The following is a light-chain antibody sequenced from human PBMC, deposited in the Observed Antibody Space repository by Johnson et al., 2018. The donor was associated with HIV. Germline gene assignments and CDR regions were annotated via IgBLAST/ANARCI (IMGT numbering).Light chain of an antibody. CDR2: DNN. Sequence: QSVLTQPPSVSAAPGQKVSISCSGSSSNIGNGYVSWYQQLPGTAPKLLIYDNNKRPSGIPDRFSGSKSGTSATLGITGLQTGDEADYYCGTWDSSLSAGDVFGTGTKVTGL. CDR3: GTWDSSLSAGDV. V-gene: IGLV1-51*01. J-gene: IGLJ1*01. CDR1: SSNIGNGY.